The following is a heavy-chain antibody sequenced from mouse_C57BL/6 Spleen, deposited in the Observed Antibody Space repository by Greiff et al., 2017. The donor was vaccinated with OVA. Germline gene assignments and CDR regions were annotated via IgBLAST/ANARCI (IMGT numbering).Heavy chain of an antibody. J-gene: IGHJ3*01. Sequence: QVQLQQSGAELVKPGASVKISCKASGYAFSSYWMNWVKQRPGKGLEWIGQIYPGDGDTNYNGKFKGKATLTADKSSSTAYMQLSSLTSEDSAVYFCAREGAYYSNPFAYWGQGTLVTVSA. CDR2: IYPGDGDT. V-gene: IGHV1-80*01. CDR1: GYAFSSYW. D-gene: IGHD2-5*01. CDR3: AREGAYYSNPFAY.